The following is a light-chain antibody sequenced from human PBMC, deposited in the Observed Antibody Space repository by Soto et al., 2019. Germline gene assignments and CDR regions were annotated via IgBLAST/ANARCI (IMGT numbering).Light chain of an antibody. Sequence: EIMMTQSPATVSVSPGERATLSCRASQSIRTNVAWYQQKPGQALRLLIYDASTRATGLSSRFSGSGSGTEFTLTISSLQSVDVAIYYCQQYNDWPPLTFGGGTRLEI. CDR3: QQYNDWPPLT. CDR1: QSIRTN. CDR2: DAS. V-gene: IGKV3-15*01. J-gene: IGKJ4*01.